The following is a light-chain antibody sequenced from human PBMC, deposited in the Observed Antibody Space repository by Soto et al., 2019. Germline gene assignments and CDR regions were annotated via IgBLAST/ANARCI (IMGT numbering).Light chain of an antibody. Sequence: DIQMTQSPSILSASVGDRVTITCRASQNINNWLAWYQQKPGKAPRLLIYKASTLESGVPSRFSGSGSGTEFTLTISSLQPDDFATYYCLQSNSYPWTFGQGTKVDIK. CDR2: KAS. J-gene: IGKJ1*01. CDR1: QNINNW. V-gene: IGKV1-5*03. CDR3: LQSNSYPWT.